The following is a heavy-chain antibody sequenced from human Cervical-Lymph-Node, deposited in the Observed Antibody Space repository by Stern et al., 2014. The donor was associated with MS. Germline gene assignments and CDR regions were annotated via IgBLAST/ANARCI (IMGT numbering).Heavy chain of an antibody. CDR3: ARRDVLTGFDVFDI. CDR1: GYTFTTYW. Sequence: VQLVQSGAEVKKPGESLKLSCKASGYTFTTYWIGWVRQMPGKGLEWVGIIYPGDSDTRYRPSFQGQVSISADNSISTAYLQWRSLKASDTAMYYCARRDVLTGFDVFDIWGRGTMVTVSS. D-gene: IGHD3-9*01. CDR2: IYPGDSDT. V-gene: IGHV5-51*03. J-gene: IGHJ3*02.